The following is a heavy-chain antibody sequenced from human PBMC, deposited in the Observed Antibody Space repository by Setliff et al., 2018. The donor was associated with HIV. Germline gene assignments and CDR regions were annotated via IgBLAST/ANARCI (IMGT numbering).Heavy chain of an antibody. V-gene: IGHV3-21*01. CDR1: GFTFGDYA. J-gene: IGHJ4*02. CDR3: ARDVSWRVRTYIDY. CDR2: ISSSSRSK. Sequence: PGGSLRLSCTASGFTFGDYAMSWVRQAPGKGLEWVSSISSSSRSKCYADSVKGRFTISRDNAKNSLYLQMNSLTAEDTAVYYCARDVSWRVRTYIDYWGQGALVTVSS. D-gene: IGHD3-3*01.